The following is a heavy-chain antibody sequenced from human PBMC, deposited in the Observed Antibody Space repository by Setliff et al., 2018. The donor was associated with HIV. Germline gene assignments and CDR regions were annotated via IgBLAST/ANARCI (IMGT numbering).Heavy chain of an antibody. CDR3: ARGVPGICSGGTCYLEY. D-gene: IGHD2-15*01. J-gene: IGHJ4*02. CDR2: IRHNGINE. V-gene: IGHV3-30*02. CDR1: GFTFSSYA. Sequence: PGGSLRLSCAASGFTFSSYAMSWVRQAPGKGLEWVTFIRHNGINEDYRDSVKGRFSVSRDNSKNTVFLQMNSLRVEDTALYYCARGVPGICSGGTCYLEYWGQGALVTVSS.